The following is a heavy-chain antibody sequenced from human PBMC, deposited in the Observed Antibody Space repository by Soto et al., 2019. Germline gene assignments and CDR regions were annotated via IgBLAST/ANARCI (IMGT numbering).Heavy chain of an antibody. CDR1: GYSFTSYW. CDR2: IDPSDSYT. J-gene: IGHJ4*02. D-gene: IGHD3-10*01. Sequence: GESLKISFKGSGYSFTSYWISWVRQMPGEGLEWMGRIDPSDSYTNYSPSFQGHVTISADKSISTAYLQWSSLKASDTAMYYCARLRFGEYDYWGQGTLVTVSS. CDR3: ARLRFGEYDY. V-gene: IGHV5-10-1*01.